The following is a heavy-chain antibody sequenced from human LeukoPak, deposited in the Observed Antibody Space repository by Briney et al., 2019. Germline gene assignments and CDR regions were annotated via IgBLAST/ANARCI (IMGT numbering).Heavy chain of an antibody. J-gene: IGHJ4*02. Sequence: GGSLRLSCAASGFTFSSYEMNWVRQAPGKGLEWVSYISSSGSTIYYADSVKGRFTISRDNAKNTLYLQMNSLRAEDTAVYYCAKGPLGSGGLHYFDYWGQGTLVTVSS. D-gene: IGHD6-19*01. CDR2: ISSSGSTI. CDR3: AKGPLGSGGLHYFDY. CDR1: GFTFSSYE. V-gene: IGHV3-48*03.